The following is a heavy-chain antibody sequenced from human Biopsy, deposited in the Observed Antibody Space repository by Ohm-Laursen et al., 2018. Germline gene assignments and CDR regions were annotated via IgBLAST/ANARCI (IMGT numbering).Heavy chain of an antibody. D-gene: IGHD3-3*01. CDR1: GVSISSRNHY. CDR2: VYYSGST. V-gene: IGHV4-39*01. CDR3: ARHSLDDFWSGAHYYFDY. J-gene: IGHJ4*02. Sequence: GTLSLTCSVSGVSISSRNHYWGWLRQPPGKGLEWIGHVYYSGSTFYNSSLESRVTVSVDTSKNQFHLRLTSMSASDTAVYYCARHSLDDFWSGAHYYFDYWGLGTLVTVSS.